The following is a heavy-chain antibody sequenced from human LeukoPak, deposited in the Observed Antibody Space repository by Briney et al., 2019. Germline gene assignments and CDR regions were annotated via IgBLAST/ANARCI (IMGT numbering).Heavy chain of an antibody. V-gene: IGHV1-18*01. Sequence: GASVKVSCKASGYFFTNYGISWVRQAPGQGLEWMGWISAYNGNTSYAQKFQGRVTMTRDTSTSTVYMELSSLRSEDTAVYYCARWAAARVVDYWGQGTLVTVSS. J-gene: IGHJ4*02. CDR1: GYFFTNYG. D-gene: IGHD6-13*01. CDR3: ARWAAARVVDY. CDR2: ISAYNGNT.